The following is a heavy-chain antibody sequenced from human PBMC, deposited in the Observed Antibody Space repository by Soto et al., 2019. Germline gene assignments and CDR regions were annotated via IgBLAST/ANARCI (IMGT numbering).Heavy chain of an antibody. CDR1: GYTFTNSG. CDR2: INTDNGNT. J-gene: IGHJ4*02. Sequence: ASVKVSCKASGYTFTNSGIIWVRQAPGQGLEWLGWINTDNGNTNYAQHLQGRVTLTTDTSTSTAYMELRSLRSDDTAVYYCARDTAVAFDYWGQGTLVTVSS. D-gene: IGHD2-15*01. V-gene: IGHV1-18*01. CDR3: ARDTAVAFDY.